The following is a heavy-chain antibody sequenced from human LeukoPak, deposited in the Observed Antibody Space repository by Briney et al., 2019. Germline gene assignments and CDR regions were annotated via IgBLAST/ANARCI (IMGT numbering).Heavy chain of an antibody. D-gene: IGHD3-10*01. Sequence: GGSLRLSCAASGFTFSSYWMSWVRQAPGKGLEWVANIKQDGSEKYYVDSVKGRFTISRDNAKNSLYLQMNSLRAADTAVYYCAREYGSGITYYYYYMDVWGKGTTVTISS. V-gene: IGHV3-7*01. CDR2: IKQDGSEK. CDR3: AREYGSGITYYYYYMDV. CDR1: GFTFSSYW. J-gene: IGHJ6*03.